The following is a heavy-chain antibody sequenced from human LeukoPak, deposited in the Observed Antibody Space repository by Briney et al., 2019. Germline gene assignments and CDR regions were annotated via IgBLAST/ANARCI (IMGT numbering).Heavy chain of an antibody. Sequence: SETLSLTCAVYDGSFSGYYWSWIRQPPGKGLEWIGEINHSGNTNYNPSLKSRVTISVDTSKNQFSLKLTSVTAADTAVYYCASLVTRSMTPAEYFQHWGQGTVVTVSS. CDR2: INHSGNT. V-gene: IGHV4-34*01. D-gene: IGHD3-16*02. CDR3: ASLVTRSMTPAEYFQH. CDR1: DGSFSGYY. J-gene: IGHJ1*01.